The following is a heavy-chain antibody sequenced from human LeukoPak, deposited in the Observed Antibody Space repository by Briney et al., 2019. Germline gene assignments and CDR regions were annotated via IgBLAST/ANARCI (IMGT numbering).Heavy chain of an antibody. D-gene: IGHD4-17*01. CDR1: GFTFSSYS. J-gene: IGHJ4*02. Sequence: PGGSLRLSCAASGFTFSSYSMNWVRQAPGKGLEWVSSISSSSSYIYYADSVKGRFTISRDNAKNSLYLQMNSLRAEDTAVYYCARGDYGDYSPGIDYWGQGTLVTVSS. CDR2: ISSSSSYI. V-gene: IGHV3-21*01. CDR3: ARGDYGDYSPGIDY.